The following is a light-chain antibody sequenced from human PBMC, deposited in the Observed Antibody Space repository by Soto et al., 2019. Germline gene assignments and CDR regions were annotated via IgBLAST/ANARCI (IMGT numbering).Light chain of an antibody. V-gene: IGLV1-40*01. CDR1: SSNIGAGYD. CDR2: GNS. Sequence: QTVVTQPPSVSGAPGQRVTISCTGSSSNIGAGYDVHWYQQLPGTAPKLLIYGNSNRPSGVPDRFSGSKSGTSASLAITGLQAEDEADYYCQSYDSSLGPVFGGGTKVTVL. CDR3: QSYDSSLGPV. J-gene: IGLJ3*02.